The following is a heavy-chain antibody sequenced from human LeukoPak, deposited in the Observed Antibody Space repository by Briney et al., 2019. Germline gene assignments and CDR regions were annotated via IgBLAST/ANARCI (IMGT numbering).Heavy chain of an antibody. CDR1: GFTFSSNT. J-gene: IGHJ4*02. Sequence: GGSLRLSCAASGFTFSSNTMNWVRQAPGKGLEWVPSISSSSSSIYYADSVKGRFTISRDNAKNSLYLQMNSLRAEDTAVYYCTKVLEDSSGWLYFDYWGQGTLVTVSS. CDR2: ISSSSSSI. V-gene: IGHV3-21*01. CDR3: TKVLEDSSGWLYFDY. D-gene: IGHD6-19*01.